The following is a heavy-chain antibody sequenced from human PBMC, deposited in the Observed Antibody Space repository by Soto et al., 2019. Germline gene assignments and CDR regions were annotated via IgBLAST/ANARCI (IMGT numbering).Heavy chain of an antibody. CDR3: AREMLVVVPAAIGYLWFDP. D-gene: IGHD2-2*02. CDR2: IYHSGST. V-gene: IGHV4-38-2*02. CDR1: GYSISSGYY. Sequence: SETLSLTCAVSGYSISSGYYWGWIRQPPGKGLEWIGSIYHSGSTHYNPSLKSRVTISVDTSKNQFSLKLSSVTAADTAVYYCAREMLVVVPAAIGYLWFDPWGQGTLVTVSS. J-gene: IGHJ5*02.